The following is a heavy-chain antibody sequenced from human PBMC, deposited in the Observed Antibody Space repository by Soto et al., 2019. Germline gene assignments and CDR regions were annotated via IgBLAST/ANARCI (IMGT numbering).Heavy chain of an antibody. CDR2: ISSSSSYI. D-gene: IGHD2-15*01. CDR3: ARPSTDKSLAPVY. J-gene: IGHJ4*02. V-gene: IGHV3-21*01. CDR1: GFTFSSYS. Sequence: GGSLRLSCAASGFTFSSYSMNWVRQAPGKGLEWVSSISSSSSYIYYADSVKGRFTISRDNAKNSLYLQMNSLRAEDTAVYYCARPSTDKSLAPVYWGQGTLVTVSS.